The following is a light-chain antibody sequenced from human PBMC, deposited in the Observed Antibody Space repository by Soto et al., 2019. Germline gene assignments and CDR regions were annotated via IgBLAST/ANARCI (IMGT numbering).Light chain of an antibody. J-gene: IGLJ3*02. CDR2: GNI. CDR1: NSNFGAGYD. V-gene: IGLV1-40*01. CDR3: QSYDSSLSGWV. Sequence: QAVVTQPPSVSGAPGQRVTISCTGSNSNFGAGYDVHWYLQLPGTAPKLLVYGNINRPSGVPDRFSGSKSGTSASLAITGLQAEDEADYYCQSYDSSLSGWVFGGGTKVTVL.